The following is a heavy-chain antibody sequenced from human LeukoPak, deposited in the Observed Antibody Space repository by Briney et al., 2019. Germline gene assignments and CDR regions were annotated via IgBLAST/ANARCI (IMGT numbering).Heavy chain of an antibody. CDR2: INHSGST. D-gene: IGHD3-9*01. V-gene: IGHV4-34*01. J-gene: IGHJ3*02. Sequence: SETLSLTCAVYGGSFSGYYWSWIRQPPGKGLEWIGEINHSGSTNYNPSLKSRVTISVDTSKNQFSLKLSSVTAADTAVYYCARAQKLRYFDWLLSRADAFDIWGQGTMVTVSS. CDR3: ARAQKLRYFDWLLSRADAFDI. CDR1: GGSFSGYY.